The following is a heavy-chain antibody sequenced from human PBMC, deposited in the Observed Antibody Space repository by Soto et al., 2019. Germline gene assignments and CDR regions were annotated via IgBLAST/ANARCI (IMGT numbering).Heavy chain of an antibody. CDR1: GGSISSSNW. J-gene: IGHJ4*02. CDR2: IHHSGIT. CDR3: ARVQEAAGTVDY. D-gene: IGHD6-13*01. Sequence: PSETLSLTCAVSGGSISSSNWWRWVRQPPVKGLEWIGEIHHSGITNYNPSLKSRVTISVDKSKNQFSLKLSSVTAADTAVYYCARVQEAAGTVDYWGQGTLVTVS. V-gene: IGHV4-4*02.